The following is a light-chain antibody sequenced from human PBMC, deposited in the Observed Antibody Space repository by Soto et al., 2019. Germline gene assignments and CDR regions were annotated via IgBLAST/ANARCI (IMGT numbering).Light chain of an antibody. CDR1: SGSIASNY. V-gene: IGLV6-57*03. J-gene: IGLJ3*02. CDR2: EDN. CDR3: QSYDRSNRWV. Sequence: NFMLTQPHSVSESPGKTVTISCTRSSGSIASNYVQWYQQRPGSAPTTVIYEDNQRPSGVPDRFSGSIDSSSNSASLTISGLQTEDEADYYCQSYDRSNRWVFGGGTKLTVL.